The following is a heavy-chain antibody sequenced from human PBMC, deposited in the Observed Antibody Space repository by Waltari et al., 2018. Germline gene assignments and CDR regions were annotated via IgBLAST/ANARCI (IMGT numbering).Heavy chain of an antibody. CDR1: GYNFITYE. D-gene: IGHD5-12*01. CDR2: MNPNSGVT. V-gene: IGHV1-8*02. Sequence: QELLVQSGAEVMRPGASVKVSCRASGYNFITYEINWVRQAPGQGLEWMGWMNPNSGVTGYAQKFQGRVTMTRDTSMNTAYMELSGLRSEDTALYYCAGGRDVHAGYDYNWFDSWGRGTLLTVSS. J-gene: IGHJ5*01. CDR3: AGGRDVHAGYDYNWFDS.